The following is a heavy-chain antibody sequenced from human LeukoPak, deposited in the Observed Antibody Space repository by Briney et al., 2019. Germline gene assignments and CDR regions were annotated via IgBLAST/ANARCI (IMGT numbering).Heavy chain of an antibody. CDR1: GFTFCSYS. CDR2: ISSTSSAI. CDR3: ARVIGSYGDSAY. Sequence: GGSLRLSCAASGFTFCSYSINWVRQAPGKGLEWVSYISSTSSAIYYADSVKGRFTISRDNAKNSLYLQMNSLRAEDTAVYYCARVIGSYGDSAYWGQGTLVTVSS. D-gene: IGHD3-16*01. V-gene: IGHV3-48*04. J-gene: IGHJ4*02.